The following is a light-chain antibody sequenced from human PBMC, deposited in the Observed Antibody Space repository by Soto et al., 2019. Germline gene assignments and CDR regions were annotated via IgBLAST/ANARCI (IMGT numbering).Light chain of an antibody. J-gene: IGKJ5*01. V-gene: IGKV3-11*01. CDR3: QHRHNGPIT. CDR1: QSVSSN. Sequence: ERVLTQSPATLSVSPGERATLSCRASQSVSSNLAWYQQKPGQAPRLLIYGASTRAPGIPARFSGGGSGTDFTLTISSLEPEDFGVYYCQHRHNGPITSGQGTRLE. CDR2: GAS.